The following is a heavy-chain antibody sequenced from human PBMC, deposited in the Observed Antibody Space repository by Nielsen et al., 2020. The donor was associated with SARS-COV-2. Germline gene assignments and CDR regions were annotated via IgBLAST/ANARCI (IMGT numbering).Heavy chain of an antibody. CDR3: ARTDPGVPT. J-gene: IGHJ4*02. CDR2: ISGSGGII. CDR1: GFTFSDYY. Sequence: GGSLRLSCVACGFTFSDYYMTWIRQAPGKGLEWVSYISGSGGIIYYTDSVKGRFAISRDNAKNSLYLQMNSLRADDTAVYYCARTDPGVPTWGQGTLVSVSS. V-gene: IGHV3-11*01. D-gene: IGHD7-27*01.